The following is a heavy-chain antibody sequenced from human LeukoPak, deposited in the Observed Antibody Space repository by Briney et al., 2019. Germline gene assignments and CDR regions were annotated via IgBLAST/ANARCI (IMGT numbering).Heavy chain of an antibody. D-gene: IGHD4-17*01. CDR3: AREGSYGDYLTLDY. CDR1: GYTFSSYS. CDR2: IRPYNDDT. Sequence: GASVKVSCKTSGYTFSSYSITWLRQTPGQGLEWMGWIRPYNDDTNYAQNFHARVAMTADTSTKTVYIELRSLTSDDTAVYFCAREGSYGDYLTLDYWGQGTLVTVSS. V-gene: IGHV1-18*04. J-gene: IGHJ4*02.